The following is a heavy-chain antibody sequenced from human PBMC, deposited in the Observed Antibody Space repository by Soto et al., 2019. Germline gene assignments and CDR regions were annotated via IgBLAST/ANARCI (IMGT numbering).Heavy chain of an antibody. V-gene: IGHV1-3*04. J-gene: IGHJ5*02. CDR2: INTGNGHT. CDR3: ASRGYDFWSGLDP. D-gene: IGHD3-3*01. CDR1: GYTFTAYG. Sequence: ASVKVSCKASGYTFTAYGIHWVRQAPGQRLEWMGWINTGNGHTKYSQRFQGRVTITRDTSARTAYMELNSLRSEDTAVYYCASRGYDFWSGLDPWGQGTLVTVSS.